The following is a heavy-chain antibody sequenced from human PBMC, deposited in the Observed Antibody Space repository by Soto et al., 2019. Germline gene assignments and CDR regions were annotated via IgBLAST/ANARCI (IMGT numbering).Heavy chain of an antibody. CDR1: GFTFDDYA. J-gene: IGHJ4*02. Sequence: DVQLVESGGGLVQPGRSLRLSCAASGFTFDDYAMHWVRQAPGKGLEWVSGISWNSGSIGYADSVKGRFTISRDNAKNSLYLQMNSLRAEDTALYYCAKGILEYYFDYWGQGTLVTVSS. V-gene: IGHV3-9*01. CDR2: ISWNSGSI. CDR3: AKGILEYYFDY.